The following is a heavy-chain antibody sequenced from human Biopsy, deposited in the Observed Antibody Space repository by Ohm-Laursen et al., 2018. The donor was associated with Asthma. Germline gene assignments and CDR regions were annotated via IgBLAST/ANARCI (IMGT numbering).Heavy chain of an antibody. Sequence: SLRLSCSASGFTFSNFAMTWVRQAPGKGLEWVSSITGSGGGTYYADSVKGRFTVSRDNSKNTLYLQMNSLRAEDTAVYYCAREGGDYLSGYYYYYGMDVWGQGTTVTVSS. J-gene: IGHJ6*02. CDR3: AREGGDYLSGYYYYYGMDV. CDR2: ITGSGGGT. V-gene: IGHV3-23*01. CDR1: GFTFSNFA. D-gene: IGHD4-17*01.